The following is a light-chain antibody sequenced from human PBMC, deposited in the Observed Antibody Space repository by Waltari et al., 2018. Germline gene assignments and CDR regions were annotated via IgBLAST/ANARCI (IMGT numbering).Light chain of an antibody. V-gene: IGKV1-8*01. J-gene: IGKJ1*01. Sequence: AIRITQSPSSPSASTGTGVTITCRASQGISSYLAWYQQKPGKAPKLLIYAASTLQSGVPSRFSGSGSGTDFTLTISCLQSEDFATYYCQQYYSYPQTFGQGTKVEIK. CDR3: QQYYSYPQT. CDR1: QGISSY. CDR2: AAS.